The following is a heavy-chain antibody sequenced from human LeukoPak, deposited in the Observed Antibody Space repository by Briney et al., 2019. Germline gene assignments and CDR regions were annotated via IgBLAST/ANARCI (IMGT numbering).Heavy chain of an antibody. J-gene: IGHJ6*02. V-gene: IGHV3-30*18. CDR2: ISYDGSNK. Sequence: GGSLRLSCAASGFTFSSYGMHWVRRAPGKGLEWVAVISYDGSNKYYADSVKGRFTISRDNSKNTLYLQMNSLRAEDTAVYYCAKDLSPFSSWVGNFHYYGMDVWGQGTTVTVSS. D-gene: IGHD6-13*01. CDR1: GFTFSSYG. CDR3: AKDLSPFSSWVGNFHYYGMDV.